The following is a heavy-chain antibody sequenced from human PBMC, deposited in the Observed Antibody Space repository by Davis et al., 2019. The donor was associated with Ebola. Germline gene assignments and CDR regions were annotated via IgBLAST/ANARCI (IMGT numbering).Heavy chain of an antibody. V-gene: IGHV3-11*04. Sequence: GGSLRLSCAASGFTFSDYYMSWIRQAPGKGLEWVSYISSSGSTIYYADSVKGRFTISRDNTENSLYLQMDGLRADDTGVYYCARGNFFGMDVWGQGTTVTVSS. CDR3: ARGNFFGMDV. J-gene: IGHJ6*02. CDR2: ISSSGSTI. CDR1: GFTFSDYY.